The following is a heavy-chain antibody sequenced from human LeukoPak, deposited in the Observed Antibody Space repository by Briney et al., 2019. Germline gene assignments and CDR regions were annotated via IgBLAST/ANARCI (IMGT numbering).Heavy chain of an antibody. J-gene: IGHJ4*02. CDR3: ARRYFDY. CDR2: ISGSGGST. Sequence: ETLSLTCTVSGGSISTSSYYWGWVRQPPGKGLEWVSAISGSGGSTYYADSVKGRFTVSRDNSKNTLYLQMNSLRAEDTAVYYCARRYFDYWGQGTLVTVSS. V-gene: IGHV3-23*01. CDR1: GGSISTSSYY.